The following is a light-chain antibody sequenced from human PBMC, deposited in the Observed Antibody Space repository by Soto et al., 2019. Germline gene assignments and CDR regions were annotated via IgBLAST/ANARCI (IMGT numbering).Light chain of an antibody. CDR3: QQLNTLPFT. Sequence: DIQLTQSPYSLSAFVGDRVTITCRASQGISSYLAWYQQKPGKAPKLMIYEASTLQGGVPSRFSGSGSGTEFTLTISGLLPEDFATYHCQQLNTLPFTFGQGTRLEIK. CDR2: EAS. CDR1: QGISSY. V-gene: IGKV1-9*01. J-gene: IGKJ5*01.